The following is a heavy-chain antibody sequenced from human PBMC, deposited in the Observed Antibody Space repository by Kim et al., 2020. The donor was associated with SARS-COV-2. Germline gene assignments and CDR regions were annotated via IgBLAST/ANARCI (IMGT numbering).Heavy chain of an antibody. V-gene: IGHV4-39*01. D-gene: IGHD6-19*01. Sequence: CNPSLKSRVTIPVDTSNNQFSLKLSAVTGADTAVYYCARRAVAGTRYFDYWGQGTLVTVSS. CDR3: ARRAVAGTRYFDY. J-gene: IGHJ4*02.